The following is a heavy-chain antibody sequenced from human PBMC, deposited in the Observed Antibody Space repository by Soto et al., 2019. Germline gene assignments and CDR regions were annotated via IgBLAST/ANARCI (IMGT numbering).Heavy chain of an antibody. CDR1: GFTLNNYY. J-gene: IGHJ4*02. CDR2: IKGDGSDP. Sequence: RRLSCAASGFTLNNYYLSWVRQAPGKGLEWVGNIKGDGSDPHYVDSVKGRFTISRDNAENSIYLQMNSLKAEDTAMYYCARDPVTADWGQGTLVTVSS. V-gene: IGHV3-7*03. CDR3: ARDPVTAD.